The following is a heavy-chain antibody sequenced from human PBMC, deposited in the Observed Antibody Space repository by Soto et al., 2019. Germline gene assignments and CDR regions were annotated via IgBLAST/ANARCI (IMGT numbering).Heavy chain of an antibody. Sequence: SETLSLTCTVSGGSLSRYYWTWIRQPPGKGLEWIGNIHYTGSTNYNPSLKSRVTILLGTSTSQFSLKVSSVTAADTAVYYCARDLTISSTDGPLDPWGHGTLVTVAS. V-gene: IGHV4-59*01. CDR2: IHYTGST. D-gene: IGHD1-1*01. CDR1: GGSLSRYY. CDR3: ARDLTISSTDGPLDP. J-gene: IGHJ5*02.